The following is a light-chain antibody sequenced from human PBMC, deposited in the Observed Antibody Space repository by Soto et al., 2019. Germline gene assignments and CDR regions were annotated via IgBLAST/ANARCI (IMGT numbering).Light chain of an antibody. V-gene: IGKV1-5*03. CDR1: QSISSW. Sequence: DFQMTQSPSTLSASVGDRVTITCRASQSISSWLAWYQQQSGKAPKLLIYQESSLESGVPSRFSGSGSGTEFALTLRSLQPDESATYYCQRYHGPCTFGQGTKVEIK. CDR2: QES. CDR3: QRYHGPCT. J-gene: IGKJ1*01.